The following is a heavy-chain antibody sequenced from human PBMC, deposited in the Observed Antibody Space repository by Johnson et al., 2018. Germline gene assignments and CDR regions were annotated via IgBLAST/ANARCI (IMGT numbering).Heavy chain of an antibody. D-gene: IGHD3-16*01. CDR2: ISSSSSTI. CDR3: ARGWIRGGAEGGDY. V-gene: IGHV3-48*02. Sequence: EVQLVESGGGLVQPGGSLRLSCAASGFTFSSYSMNWVRQAPGKGLEWVSYISSSSSTIYYADSVKGRFTISRDNAKNSLYLQMNSLRDEDTAVYYCARGWIRGGAEGGDYWGQGTLVTVSS. CDR1: GFTFSSYS. J-gene: IGHJ4*02.